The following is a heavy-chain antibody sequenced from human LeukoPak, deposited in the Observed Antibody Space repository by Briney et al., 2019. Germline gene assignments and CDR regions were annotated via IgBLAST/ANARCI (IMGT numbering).Heavy chain of an antibody. Sequence: GASLKVSCTVSGYTLTELSMHWVRHAPGKGLEWMGGFDPQDGETIYAQKFQGRVTMTEDTSTDTAYMELSSLRSEDTAVYYCATRVWRGSYYALYFDYWGQGTLVTVSS. CDR1: GYTLTELS. CDR3: ATRVWRGSYYALYFDY. D-gene: IGHD1-26*01. V-gene: IGHV1-24*01. CDR2: FDPQDGET. J-gene: IGHJ4*02.